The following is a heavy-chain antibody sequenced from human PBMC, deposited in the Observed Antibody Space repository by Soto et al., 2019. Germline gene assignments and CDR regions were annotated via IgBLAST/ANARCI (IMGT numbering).Heavy chain of an antibody. Sequence: PGGSLRLSCAASGFTFSSYGMHWVRQAPGKGLEWVAVISYDGSNKYYADSVKGRFTISRDNSKNTLYLQMNILRAEDTAVYYCAKGAEWELLQHFDYWGQGTLVTVSS. CDR1: GFTFSSYG. J-gene: IGHJ4*02. CDR2: ISYDGSNK. V-gene: IGHV3-30*18. CDR3: AKGAEWELLQHFDY. D-gene: IGHD1-26*01.